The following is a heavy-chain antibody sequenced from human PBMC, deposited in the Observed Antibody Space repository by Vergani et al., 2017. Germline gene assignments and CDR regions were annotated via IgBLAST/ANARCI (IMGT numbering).Heavy chain of an antibody. CDR3: AKDLSSRWGWFDP. V-gene: IGHV3-48*01. D-gene: IGHD2-2*01. CDR1: GFTFSSYS. CDR2: ISSSSSTI. J-gene: IGHJ5*02. Sequence: EVQLVESGGGLVQPGGSLRLSCAASGFTFSSYSMNWVRQAPGKGLEWVSYISSSSSTIYYADSVKGRFTISRDNAKNTLYLQMNSLRAEDTAVYYCAKDLSSRWGWFDPWGQGTLVTVSS.